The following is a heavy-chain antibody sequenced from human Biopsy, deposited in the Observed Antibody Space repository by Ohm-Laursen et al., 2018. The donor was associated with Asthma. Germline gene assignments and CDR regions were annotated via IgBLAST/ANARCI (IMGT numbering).Heavy chain of an antibody. J-gene: IGHJ6*02. CDR2: ISYDGSNK. V-gene: IGHV3-30*03. Sequence: SLRLSCAASGFTFSSYGMHWVRQAPGKGLEWVAVISYDGSNKYYADSVKGRFTISRDNSKNTLYLQMNSLRAEDTAVYYCARARRSLLLPDYYYYGMDVWGQGTTVTVS. D-gene: IGHD3-22*01. CDR3: ARARRSLLLPDYYYYGMDV. CDR1: GFTFSSYG.